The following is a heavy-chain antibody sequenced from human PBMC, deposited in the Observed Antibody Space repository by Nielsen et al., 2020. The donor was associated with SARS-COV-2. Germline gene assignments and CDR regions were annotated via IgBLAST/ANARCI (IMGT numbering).Heavy chain of an antibody. J-gene: IGHJ4*02. CDR1: GFTISRYG. V-gene: IGHV3-30*03. Sequence: GESLKISCEASGFTISRYGMHWVRQAPGKGLEWVTFMSYDGSIKYYADSVKGRFTVSSDLTNNSLHLQMHDLRLDDTAIYYCTRGAQLGDFWGQGTLVTVSS. CDR2: MSYDGSIK. CDR3: TRGAQLGDF. D-gene: IGHD6-13*01.